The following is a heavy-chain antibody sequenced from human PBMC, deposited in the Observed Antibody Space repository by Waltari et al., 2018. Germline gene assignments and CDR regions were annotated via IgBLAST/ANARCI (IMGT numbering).Heavy chain of an antibody. D-gene: IGHD3-22*01. CDR2: ISGSVGSK. J-gene: IGHJ4*02. V-gene: IGHV3-23*01. CDR1: GFTFISFA. Sequence: EVQLLASGGGLVQPGGSLRLSCAAPGFTFISFAMRWFRQAPGKGLEWVSGISGSVGSKKYAESVKGRFTISRDNSKSTLYLQMNSLRAEDTAVYYCAKDREYYDSSCPFDYWGQGTLVTVSS. CDR3: AKDREYYDSSCPFDY.